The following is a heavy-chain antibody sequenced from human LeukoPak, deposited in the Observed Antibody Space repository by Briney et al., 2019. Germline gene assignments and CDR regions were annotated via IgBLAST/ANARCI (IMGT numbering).Heavy chain of an antibody. V-gene: IGHV4-59*01. D-gene: IGHD5-24*01. J-gene: IGHJ4*02. Sequence: MPSETLSLTCTVSGGSISSYYWSWIRQPPGKGLEWIGYIYYSGSTNYNPSLKSRVTISVDTSKNQFSLKLSSVTAADTAVYYCARDRGDGYNTFDYWGQGTLVTVSS. CDR2: IYYSGST. CDR3: ARDRGDGYNTFDY. CDR1: GGSISSYY.